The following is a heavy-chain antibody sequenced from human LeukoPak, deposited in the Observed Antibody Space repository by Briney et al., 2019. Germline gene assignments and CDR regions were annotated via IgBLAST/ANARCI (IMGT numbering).Heavy chain of an antibody. V-gene: IGHV1-18*01. D-gene: IGHD3-10*01. CDR2: ISGNYGNT. CDR3: AREAQLLWFGEFTYYYYMDV. CDR1: GYTFTSYG. Sequence: GASVKVSCKASGYTFTSYGISWVRQAPGQGLEWMGWISGNYGNTNYAQKLQGRVTMTTDTSTSTAYMELRSLRSDDTAVYYCAREAQLLWFGEFTYYYYMDVWGKGTTVTVSS. J-gene: IGHJ6*03.